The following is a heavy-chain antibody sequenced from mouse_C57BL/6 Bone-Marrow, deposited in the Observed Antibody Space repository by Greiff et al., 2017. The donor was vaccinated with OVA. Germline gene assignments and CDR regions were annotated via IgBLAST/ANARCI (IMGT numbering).Heavy chain of an antibody. CDR3: ARSPFYDYDEGVFDY. CDR1: GFSLSTSGMG. CDR2: IYWDDDK. D-gene: IGHD2-4*01. J-gene: IGHJ2*01. Sequence: QVTLKESGPGILQSSQTLSLTCSFSGFSLSTSGMGVSWIRQPSGKGLEWLAHIYWDDDKRYNPSLKSRLTISKDTSRNQVFLKITSVDTADTATYYCARSPFYDYDEGVFDYWGQGTTLTVSS. V-gene: IGHV8-12*01.